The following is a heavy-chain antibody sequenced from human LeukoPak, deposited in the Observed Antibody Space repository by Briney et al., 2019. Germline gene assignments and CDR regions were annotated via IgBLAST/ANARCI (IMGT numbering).Heavy chain of an antibody. CDR2: INPNSGGT. J-gene: IGHJ6*03. CDR1: GYTFTGYY. D-gene: IGHD6-19*01. V-gene: IGHV1-2*02. Sequence: GASVKVSCKASGYTFTGYYMYWVRQAPGQGLEWMGWINPNSGGTNYAQKFQGRVTMTRDTSISTAYMELSRLRSDDTAVYYCARDIAVAGTSYYYYYYMDVWGKGTTVTVSS. CDR3: ARDIAVAGTSYYYYYYMDV.